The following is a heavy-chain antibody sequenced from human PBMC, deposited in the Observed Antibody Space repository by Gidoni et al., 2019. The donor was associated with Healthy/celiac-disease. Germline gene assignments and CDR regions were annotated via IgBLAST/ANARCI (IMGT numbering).Heavy chain of an antibody. CDR3: TTGNYYDSSGYHPMGFDP. CDR1: GFTFSNAW. Sequence: EVQLVESGGGLVKPGGSLRLSCAASGFTFSNAWMSWVRQAPGKGLEWVGRIKSKTDGGTTDYAAPVKGRFTISRDDSKNTLYLQMNSLKTEDTAVYYCTTGNYYDSSGYHPMGFDPWGQGTLVTVSS. J-gene: IGHJ5*02. D-gene: IGHD3-22*01. V-gene: IGHV3-15*01. CDR2: IKSKTDGGTT.